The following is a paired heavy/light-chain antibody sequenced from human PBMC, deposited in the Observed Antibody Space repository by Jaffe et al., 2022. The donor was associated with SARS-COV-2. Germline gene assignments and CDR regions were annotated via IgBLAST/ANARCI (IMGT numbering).Heavy chain of an antibody. CDR2: IFSNDEK. CDR1: GFSLSNARMG. J-gene: IGHJ6*02. CDR3: ARFHCTNGVCRSYYYYYGMDV. V-gene: IGHV2-26*01. Sequence: QVTLKESGPVLVKPTETLTLTCTVSGFSLSNARMGVSWIRQPPGKALEWLAHIFSNDEKSYSTSLKSRLTISKDTSKSQVVLTMTNMDPVDTATYYCARFHCTNGVCRSYYYYYGMDVWGQGTTVTVSS. D-gene: IGHD2-8*01.
Light chain of an antibody. Sequence: QSVLTQPPSVSGAPGQRVTISCTGSSSNIGAGYDVHWYQQLPGTAPKLLIYGNSNRPSGVPDRFSGSKSGTSASLAISGLQAEDEADYYCQSYDSSLSGWMFGGGTKLTVL. J-gene: IGLJ3*02. V-gene: IGLV1-40*01. CDR1: SSNIGAGYD. CDR3: QSYDSSLSGWM. CDR2: GNS.